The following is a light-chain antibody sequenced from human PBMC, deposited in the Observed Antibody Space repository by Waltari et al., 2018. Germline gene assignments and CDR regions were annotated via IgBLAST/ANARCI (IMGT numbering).Light chain of an antibody. CDR1: QSISNW. V-gene: IGKV1-5*03. J-gene: IGKJ2*03. CDR3: HQYPSYPRPS. Sequence: DVQLTQSPSTLSASVGDRVTITCRASQSISNWLAWYQQSPGKAPKLLIYKASSLESGVPSRFSGSGSETEFTLTISSLQPDDFASYYCHQYPSYPRPSFGQGTPLEI. CDR2: KAS.